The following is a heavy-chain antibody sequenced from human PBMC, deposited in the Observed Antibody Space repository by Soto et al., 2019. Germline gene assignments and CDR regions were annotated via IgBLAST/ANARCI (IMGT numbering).Heavy chain of an antibody. Sequence: QVQLVQSGAEVKQPGSSVKVSCMASGGTFSSYAISWVRQAPGQGLEWMGGIIPIFGTANYAQKFQGRVTITADESTSTDYLELSSRRSEDAAVYYCARSRPNYDIVTGYSPPNWFDPWGQGTLVTVSS. V-gene: IGHV1-69*01. CDR3: ARSRPNYDIVTGYSPPNWFDP. CDR1: GGTFSSYA. CDR2: IIPIFGTA. J-gene: IGHJ5*02. D-gene: IGHD3-9*01.